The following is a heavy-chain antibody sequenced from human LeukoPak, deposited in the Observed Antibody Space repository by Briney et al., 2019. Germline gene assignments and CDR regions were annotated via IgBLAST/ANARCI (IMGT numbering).Heavy chain of an antibody. CDR2: ISYDGNNK. CDR3: AKGQGAFDI. V-gene: IGHV3-30*18. Sequence: GGSLRLSCAASGFTFSSYAMSWVRQAPGKGLEWVAVISYDGNNKYHVDSVKGRFTISRDNSKNTLYLQMNSLRAEDTAVYYCAKGQGAFDIWGQGTMVTVSS. J-gene: IGHJ3*02. CDR1: GFTFSSYA.